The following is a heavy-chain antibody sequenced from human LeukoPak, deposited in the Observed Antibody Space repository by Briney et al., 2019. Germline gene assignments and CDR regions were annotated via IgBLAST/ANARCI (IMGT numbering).Heavy chain of an antibody. D-gene: IGHD2-15*01. Sequence: SVKVSCKASGGTFSSYAISWVRQAPGQGLELMGRIIPIVGIANYAQKFQGRVTIIADKSTSTAYMELSSLRSEDTAVYYCAREACSGGSCYGHWFDPWGQGTLVTVSS. CDR3: AREACSGGSCYGHWFDP. CDR1: GGTFSSYA. V-gene: IGHV1-69*04. J-gene: IGHJ5*02. CDR2: IIPIVGIA.